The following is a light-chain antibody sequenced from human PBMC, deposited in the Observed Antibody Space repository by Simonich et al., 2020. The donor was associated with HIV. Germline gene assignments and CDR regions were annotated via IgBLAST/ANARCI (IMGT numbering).Light chain of an antibody. J-gene: IGKJ3*01. CDR3: QQYYSIPFT. CDR2: WTS. V-gene: IGKV4-1*01. CDR1: QSVLYSSHNKNY. Sequence: DIVMTQSPDSLAVSLGERATINCKSSQSVLYSSHNKNYLAWYQQNPGQPPKLLIYWTSTRESGVPDRFSGSGSGTDFTLTISSLQAEDVAVYYCQQYYSIPFTFGPGTKVDIK.